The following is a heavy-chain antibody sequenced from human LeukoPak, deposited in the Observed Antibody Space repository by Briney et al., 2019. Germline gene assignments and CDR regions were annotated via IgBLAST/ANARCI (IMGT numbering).Heavy chain of an antibody. CDR3: ARAPDIVATNLFDY. J-gene: IGHJ4*02. V-gene: IGHV1-69*05. CDR2: IIPIFGTA. CDR1: GGTFSSYA. D-gene: IGHD5-12*01. Sequence: AASVKVSCKASGGTFSSYAISWVRQAPGQGLEWMGGIIPIFGTANYAQKFQGRVTMTTDTSTSTAYMELRSLRSDDTAVYYCARAPDIVATNLFDYWGQGTLVTVSS.